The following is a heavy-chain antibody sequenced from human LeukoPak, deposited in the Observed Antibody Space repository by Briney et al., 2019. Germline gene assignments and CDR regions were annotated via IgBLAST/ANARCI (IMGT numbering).Heavy chain of an antibody. CDR3: ARDRRSSSPYYYYYMDV. CDR2: IYHSGST. CDR1: GDSISSGYY. V-gene: IGHV4-38-2*02. J-gene: IGHJ6*03. D-gene: IGHD6-6*01. Sequence: SETLSLTCTVSGDSISSGYYWGWIRQPPGKGLEWIGSIYHSGSTYYNPSLKSRVTISVDTSKNQFSLKLSSVTAADTAVYYCARDRRSSSPYYYYYMDVWGKGTTVTVSS.